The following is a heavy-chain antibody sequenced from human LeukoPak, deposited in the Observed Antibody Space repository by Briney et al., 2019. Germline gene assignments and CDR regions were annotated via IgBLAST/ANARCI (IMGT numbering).Heavy chain of an antibody. J-gene: IGHJ3*02. V-gene: IGHV3-7*01. Sequence: PGGSLRLSCAASGFTFSNYWMSWVRQAPGKGLEWVANIKEDGSEKNYVDSVKGRFTISRDNAKSSVYLQMNSLRAEDTAVYYCARAVGALGIWGQGTMVTVSS. CDR3: ARAVGALGI. D-gene: IGHD1-26*01. CDR2: IKEDGSEK. CDR1: GFTFSNYW.